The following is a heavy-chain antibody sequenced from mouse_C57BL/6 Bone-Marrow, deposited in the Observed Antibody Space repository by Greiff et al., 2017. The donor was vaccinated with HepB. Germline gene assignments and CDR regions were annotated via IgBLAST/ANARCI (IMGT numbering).Heavy chain of an antibody. CDR3: ASPYYYGSSYYYFDY. D-gene: IGHD1-1*01. V-gene: IGHV1-55*01. Sequence: QVQLQQPGAELVKPGASVKMSCKASGYTFTSYWITWVKQRPGQGLEWIGDIYPGSGSTNYNEKFKSKATLTVDTSSSTAYMQLSSLTSEDSAVYYCASPYYYGSSYYYFDYWGQGTTLTVSS. CDR1: GYTFTSYW. CDR2: IYPGSGST. J-gene: IGHJ2*01.